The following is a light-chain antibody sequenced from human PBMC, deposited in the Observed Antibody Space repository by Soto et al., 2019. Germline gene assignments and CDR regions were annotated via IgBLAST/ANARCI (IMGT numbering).Light chain of an antibody. CDR1: QSINSRS. V-gene: IGKV3-20*01. J-gene: IGKJ2*01. Sequence: VLTQSPGTPSLSPGERATLSCGASQSINSRSLAWYQQKPGQAPRLLIYDASSRATGIPDRFSASGSGTDFTLTISSLEPEDFAVYYCQQYVASPYTFGQGTKVDIK. CDR3: QQYVASPYT. CDR2: DAS.